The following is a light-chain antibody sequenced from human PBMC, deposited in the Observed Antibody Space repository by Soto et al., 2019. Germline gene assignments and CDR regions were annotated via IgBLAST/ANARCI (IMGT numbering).Light chain of an antibody. Sequence: QSALTQPASVSGSPGQSITICCTGIGSDVGNYNPVSWYQQHPGKAPKLIVYAGSMRPSGVSNRFSGANSGNTASLTISGLQAEDEADYYCCSYAGDVVFGGGTKLTVL. V-gene: IGLV2-23*01. CDR1: GSDVGNYNP. CDR3: CSYAGDVV. CDR2: AGS. J-gene: IGLJ2*01.